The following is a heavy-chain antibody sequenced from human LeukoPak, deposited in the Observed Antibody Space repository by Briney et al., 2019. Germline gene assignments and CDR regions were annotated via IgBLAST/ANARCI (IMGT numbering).Heavy chain of an antibody. CDR2: ISYDSVYK. Sequence: GRSLRLSCSASGFTFSSYGMHWVRQAPGKGLEWVAVISYDSVYKYYADSVRGRCSISRDNSKNTLYLQMNSLRAEDTALYYCAKDHLVVGASSFDYWGQGTLVTVSS. J-gene: IGHJ4*02. V-gene: IGHV3-30*18. CDR1: GFTFSSYG. CDR3: AKDHLVVGASSFDY. D-gene: IGHD1-26*01.